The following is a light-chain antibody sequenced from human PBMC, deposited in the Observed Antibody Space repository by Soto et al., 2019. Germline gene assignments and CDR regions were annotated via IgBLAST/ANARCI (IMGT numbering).Light chain of an antibody. J-gene: IGKJ5*01. Sequence: GDRVTITCRASQSISTWLAWYQQKPGKAPNLLIYDASSLESGVPSRFSGSGSGTDFTLTINRLEPEDFAVYYCQQYANSPITFGQGTRLEI. CDR2: DAS. CDR3: QQYANSPIT. CDR1: QSISTW. V-gene: IGKV1-5*01.